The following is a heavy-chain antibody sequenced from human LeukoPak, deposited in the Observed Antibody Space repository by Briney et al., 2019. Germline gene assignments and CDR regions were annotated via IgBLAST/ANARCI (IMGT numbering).Heavy chain of an antibody. J-gene: IGHJ5*02. CDR1: GPSLSGYY. V-gene: IGHV4-34*01. D-gene: IGHD6-13*01. CDR2: INHSGST. Sequence: SETLSLTCAVYGPSLSGYYWSWIRQPPGKGLEWLGEINHSGSTNCNPSHKSRATISVYTSKSQFSLKLSSVTAADTAVYYCARGRTLYSSSRGNWFDPWGQGTLVTVSS. CDR3: ARGRTLYSSSRGNWFDP.